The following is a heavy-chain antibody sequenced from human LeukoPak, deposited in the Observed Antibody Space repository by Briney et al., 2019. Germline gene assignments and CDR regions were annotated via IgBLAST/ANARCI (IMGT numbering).Heavy chain of an antibody. CDR1: GFTFSDYY. Sequence: GGSLRLSCAASGFTFSDYYMSWIRQAPGKGLEWVSHISSSGSTIYYADSVKGRFTISRDNAKNSLYLQMNSLRAEDTAVYYCARDWAPERDVVVTYTPGWFDPWGQGTLVTVSS. J-gene: IGHJ5*02. V-gene: IGHV3-11*04. CDR2: ISSSGSTI. D-gene: IGHD2-21*02. CDR3: ARDWAPERDVVVTYTPGWFDP.